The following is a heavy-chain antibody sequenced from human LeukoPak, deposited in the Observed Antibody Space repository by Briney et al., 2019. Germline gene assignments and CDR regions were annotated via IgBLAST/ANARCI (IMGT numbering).Heavy chain of an antibody. Sequence: GGSLRLSCAASGFTFSSYDMHWVRQATGKGLEWVSAIGTAGDTYYPGSVKGRFTISRENAKNSLYLQMNSLRAGDTAVYYCARSQEYCSGGSCYLFDYWGQGTLVTVSS. J-gene: IGHJ4*02. V-gene: IGHV3-13*01. D-gene: IGHD2-15*01. CDR1: GFTFSSYD. CDR2: IGTAGDT. CDR3: ARSQEYCSGGSCYLFDY.